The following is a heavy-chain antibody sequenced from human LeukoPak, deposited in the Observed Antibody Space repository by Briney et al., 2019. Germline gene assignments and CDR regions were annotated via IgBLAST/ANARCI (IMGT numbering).Heavy chain of an antibody. Sequence: ASVKVSCKASGYTFTSYYMHWVRQAPGQGLEWMGIINPSGGSTSCAQKFQGRVTMTRDTSTSTVYMELSSLRSEDTAVYYCARARPVAHFDYWGQGTLVTVSS. V-gene: IGHV1-46*01. CDR2: INPSGGST. J-gene: IGHJ4*02. CDR1: GYTFTSYY. D-gene: IGHD6-19*01. CDR3: ARARPVAHFDY.